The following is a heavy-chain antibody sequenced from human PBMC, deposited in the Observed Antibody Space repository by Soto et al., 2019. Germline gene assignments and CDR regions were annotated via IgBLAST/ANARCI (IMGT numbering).Heavy chain of an antibody. Sequence: QLQLQESGPGLVKPSETLSLTCTVSGGSISSSSYYWGWIRQPPGKGLEWIGSIYYSGSTSYNPSLKSRVTIAVDTSKHQFSLKLSSVTAADTAVYYCARHEGEYGSSSGDLWGRGTLVTVSS. V-gene: IGHV4-39*01. CDR2: IYYSGST. J-gene: IGHJ2*01. D-gene: IGHD6-6*01. CDR1: GGSISSSSYY. CDR3: ARHEGEYGSSSGDL.